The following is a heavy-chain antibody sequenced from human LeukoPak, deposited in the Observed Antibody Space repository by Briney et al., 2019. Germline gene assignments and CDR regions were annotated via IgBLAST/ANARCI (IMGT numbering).Heavy chain of an antibody. Sequence: PSETLSLTYAVYGGSFSGYYWSWIRQPPGKGLEWIREINYSGSTNYNPSLKSRVTISVDTSKNQFSLKLSSVTAADTAVYYCARVGDDSSGCYPDNDAFDIWGQGTMVTVSS. D-gene: IGHD3-22*01. V-gene: IGHV4-34*01. CDR2: INYSGST. CDR3: ARVGDDSSGCYPDNDAFDI. J-gene: IGHJ3*02. CDR1: GGSFSGYY.